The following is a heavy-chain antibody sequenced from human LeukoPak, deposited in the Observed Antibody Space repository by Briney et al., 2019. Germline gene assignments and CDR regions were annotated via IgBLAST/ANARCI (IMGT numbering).Heavy chain of an antibody. CDR1: GFTFDDYA. CDR2: ISWNSGSI. V-gene: IGHV3-9*03. D-gene: IGHD2-2*02. Sequence: PGGSLRLSCAASGFTFDDYAMHWVRQAPGKGLEWVSGISWNSGSIGYADSVKGRFTISRDNAKNSLYLQMNSLRAEDMALYYCAKSRYCSSTSCYTGFDYGGQGTLVTVSS. J-gene: IGHJ4*02. CDR3: AKSRYCSSTSCYTGFDY.